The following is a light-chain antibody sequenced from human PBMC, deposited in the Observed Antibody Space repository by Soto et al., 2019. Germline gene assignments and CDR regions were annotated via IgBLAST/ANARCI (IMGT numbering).Light chain of an antibody. J-gene: IGLJ7*01. CDR1: SSNIGNNF. CDR3: GTWDSSLSVAV. Sequence: QAVVTQPPSVSAAPGQKVTISCSGSSSNIGNNFVSWYQQLPGTAPKLLIYEDNKRPSGIPDRFSGSKSGTSSTLGITGLQTGDEADYYCGTWDSSLSVAVFGGGTQLTVL. CDR2: EDN. V-gene: IGLV1-51*02.